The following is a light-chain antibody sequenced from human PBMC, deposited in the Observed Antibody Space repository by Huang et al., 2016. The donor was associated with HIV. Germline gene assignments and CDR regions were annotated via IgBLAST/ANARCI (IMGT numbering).Light chain of an antibody. J-gene: IGKJ1*01. CDR2: KVS. Sequence: DVELTQSPPSLPVTLGQPASISCRSSESLVYTDGNTYLNWVHQRPGQPPRRLVFKVSERDSGVTARISGRGSGTYFTLGISSVEAGDVGLYFCMQGSHWPPTFGQGTKVEFK. CDR3: MQGSHWPPT. V-gene: IGKV2-30*01. CDR1: ESLVYTDGNTY.